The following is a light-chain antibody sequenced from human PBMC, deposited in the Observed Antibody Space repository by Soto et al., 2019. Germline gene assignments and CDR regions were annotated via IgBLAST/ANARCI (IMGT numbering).Light chain of an antibody. Sequence: DIQLTQSPSFLSASVGDRVTITCRASQGISSYLAWYQQKPGKAPKLLIYAASTLQSGVPSRFSGSGSGTEFTLTICSLQPEVLATYYCQQLNSYPITFGQGTRLEIK. CDR3: QQLNSYPIT. CDR1: QGISSY. CDR2: AAS. J-gene: IGKJ5*01. V-gene: IGKV1-9*01.